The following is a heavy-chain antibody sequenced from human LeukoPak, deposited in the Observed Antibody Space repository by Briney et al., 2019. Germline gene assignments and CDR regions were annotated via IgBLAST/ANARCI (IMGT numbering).Heavy chain of an antibody. Sequence: QTGGSLRLSCAASGFTVSSNYMSWVRQAPGKGLEWVSVIYSGGSTYYADSVKGRFTISRDNSKNTLYLQMNSLRAEDTAVYYCARIITMIVVGNDYWGQGTLVTVSS. D-gene: IGHD3-22*01. CDR2: IYSGGST. V-gene: IGHV3-66*01. J-gene: IGHJ4*02. CDR1: GFTVSSNY. CDR3: ARIITMIVVGNDY.